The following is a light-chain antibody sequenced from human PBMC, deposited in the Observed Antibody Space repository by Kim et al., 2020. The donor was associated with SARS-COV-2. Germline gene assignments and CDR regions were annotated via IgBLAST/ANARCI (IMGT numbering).Light chain of an antibody. V-gene: IGKV3-15*01. J-gene: IGKJ5*01. CDR3: QQYENWPSPIN. CDR2: GAS. CDR1: QTISSN. Sequence: EIVMTQSPATLSVSPGERATLSCRASQTISSNLAWYQQKPGQAPRILIYGASTTALGIPARFSGSGSGTEFTLTISSLQSEDFAVYYCQQYENWPSPINFGQGTQVGIK.